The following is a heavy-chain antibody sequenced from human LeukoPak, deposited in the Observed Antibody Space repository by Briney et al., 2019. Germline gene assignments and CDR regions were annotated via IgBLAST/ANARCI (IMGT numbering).Heavy chain of an antibody. D-gene: IGHD4-23*01. CDR3: ARHEDYGGNLYFDY. V-gene: IGHV4-30-4*01. CDR1: GGSISSGDYY. Sequence: SETLSLTCTVSGGSISSGDYYWSWIRQPPGKGLEWIGYIYYSGSTYYNPSLKGRVTISVDTSKNQFSLKLSSVTAADTAVYYCARHEDYGGNLYFDYWGQGTLVTVSS. J-gene: IGHJ4*02. CDR2: IYYSGST.